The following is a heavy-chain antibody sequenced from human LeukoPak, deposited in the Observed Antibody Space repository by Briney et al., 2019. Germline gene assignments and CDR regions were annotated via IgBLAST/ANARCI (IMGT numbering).Heavy chain of an antibody. CDR1: GFTFSSYS. J-gene: IGHJ3*02. CDR3: ARALIAAAGTGAFDI. V-gene: IGHV3-48*01. Sequence: GGSLRLSCAASGFTFSSYSMNWVRQAPGKGLEWVSYISSSSSTIYYADSVKGRFTISRDNAKNSLYLQMNSLRAEDTAVYYRARALIAAAGTGAFDIWGQGTMVTVSS. D-gene: IGHD6-13*01. CDR2: ISSSSSTI.